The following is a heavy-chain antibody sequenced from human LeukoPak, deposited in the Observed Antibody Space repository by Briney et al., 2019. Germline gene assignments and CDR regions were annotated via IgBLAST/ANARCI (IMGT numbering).Heavy chain of an antibody. CDR2: INSDGSST. Sequence: PGGSLRLSCAASGFTFSSYWMHWVRHAPGKGLVWVSRINSDGSSTSYADSVKGRFTISRDNAKNTLYLQMNSLRAEDTAVYYCARGGHSSGWTNPTRYWYFDLWGRGTLVTVSS. D-gene: IGHD6-19*01. CDR3: ARGGHSSGWTNPTRYWYFDL. V-gene: IGHV3-74*01. J-gene: IGHJ2*01. CDR1: GFTFSSYW.